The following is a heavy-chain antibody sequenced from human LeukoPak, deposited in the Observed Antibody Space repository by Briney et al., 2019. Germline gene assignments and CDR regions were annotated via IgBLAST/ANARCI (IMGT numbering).Heavy chain of an antibody. Sequence: GGSLRLSCAASGFTFSSYWMSWVRQAPGKGLEWVANIKQDGSEKYYVDSVKGRFTISRDNAKNSLYLQMNSLRAEDTAVYYCAREDCSGGSCYPDYYYYYGMDVWGKGTTVTVSS. CDR2: IKQDGSEK. V-gene: IGHV3-7*01. CDR1: GFTFSSYW. CDR3: AREDCSGGSCYPDYYYYYGMDV. D-gene: IGHD2-15*01. J-gene: IGHJ6*04.